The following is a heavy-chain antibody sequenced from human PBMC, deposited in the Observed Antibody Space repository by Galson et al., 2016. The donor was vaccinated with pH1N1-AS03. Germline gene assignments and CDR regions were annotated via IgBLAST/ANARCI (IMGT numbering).Heavy chain of an antibody. CDR2: ISGNGFST. CDR1: GLTFSSYA. Sequence: SLRLSCAVGGLTFSSYAMFWVRQAPGKGLEYVSAISGNGFSTYYANSVKDRFTVSRDDSKNTLYLQMGSLRVEDMAVYYCARGPVSYANYWFPPPDYWGQGTLVTVSS. CDR3: ARGPVSYANYWFPPPDY. J-gene: IGHJ4*02. V-gene: IGHV3-64*01. D-gene: IGHD4/OR15-4a*01.